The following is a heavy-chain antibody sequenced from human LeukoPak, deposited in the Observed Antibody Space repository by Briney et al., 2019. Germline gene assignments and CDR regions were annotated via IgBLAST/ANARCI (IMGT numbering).Heavy chain of an antibody. CDR1: GFTVSSNY. CDR2: INWNGGST. V-gene: IGHV3-20*04. Sequence: PGGSLRLSCAASGFTVSSNYMSWVRQAPGKGLEWVSGINWNGGSTGYADSVKGRFTISRDNAKNSLYLQMNSLRAEDTALYYCARETTVADQGYYYYYMDVWGKGTTVTVSS. CDR3: ARETTVADQGYYYYYMDV. J-gene: IGHJ6*03. D-gene: IGHD4-23*01.